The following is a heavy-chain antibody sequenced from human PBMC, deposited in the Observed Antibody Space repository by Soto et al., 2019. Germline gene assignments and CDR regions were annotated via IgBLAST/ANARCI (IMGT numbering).Heavy chain of an antibody. V-gene: IGHV5-51*01. CDR1: GYNFASSW. CDR2: MYVDDSDA. Sequence: GESLKISCKGSGYNFASSWIGWVRQMSGKGLEWMGFMYVDDSDARYSPSFQGQVTISRDNAKNTVYLQMDSLRAEDTSIYYCTRDTYYGMDVWGQGTTVTVSS. D-gene: IGHD5-18*01. CDR3: TRDTYYGMDV. J-gene: IGHJ6*02.